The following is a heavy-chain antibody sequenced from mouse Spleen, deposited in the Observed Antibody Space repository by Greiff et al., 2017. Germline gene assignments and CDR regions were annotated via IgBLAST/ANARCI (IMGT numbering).Heavy chain of an antibody. CDR2: SRNKANDYTT. Sequence: EVQRVESGGGLVQAGRSLRLSCATSGFTFSDFYMEWVRQAPGKGLEWIAASRNKANDYTTEYSASVKGRFIVSRDTSQSILYLQMNALRAEDTAIYYCARDYYLDYWGQGTTLTVSS. V-gene: IGHV7-1*01. CDR3: ARDYYLDY. CDR1: GFTFSDFY. J-gene: IGHJ2*01.